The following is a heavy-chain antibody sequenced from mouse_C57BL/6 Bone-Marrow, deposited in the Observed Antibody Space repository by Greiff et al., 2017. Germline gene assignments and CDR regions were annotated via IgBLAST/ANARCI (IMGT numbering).Heavy chain of an antibody. J-gene: IGHJ2*01. CDR3: TTGDGLAY. CDR2: IDPENGDT. Sequence: EVQLQESGAELVRPGASVKLSCTASGFNIKDDYMHWVKQRPEQGLEWIGWIDPENGDTEYASKFQGKATITADTSSNTAYLQLSSLTSEDTAVYYCTTGDGLAYWGQGTTLTVSS. V-gene: IGHV14-4*01. CDR1: GFNIKDDY. D-gene: IGHD2-3*01.